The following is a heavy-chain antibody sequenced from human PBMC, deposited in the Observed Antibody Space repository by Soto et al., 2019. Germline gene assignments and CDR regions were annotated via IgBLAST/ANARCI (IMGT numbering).Heavy chain of an antibody. CDR1: GFSFRSYG. J-gene: IGHJ4*02. D-gene: IGHD3-22*01. Sequence: PGGSLRLSCAASGFSFRSYGMHWVRQAPGKGLEWVAVIWYDGSIKKYADSVKGRFTISIYNSKNTLYLEMINLTAEDTAVYYCARFYDNSGCPAFWGQGTPVTVSS. V-gene: IGHV3-33*01. CDR3: ARFYDNSGCPAF. CDR2: IWYDGSIK.